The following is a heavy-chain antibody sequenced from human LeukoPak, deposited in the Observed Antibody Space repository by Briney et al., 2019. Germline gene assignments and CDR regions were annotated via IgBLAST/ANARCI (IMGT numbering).Heavy chain of an antibody. CDR1: SRSITIYY. CDR3: ARDLGAAPGTVVFDY. D-gene: IGHD6-13*01. CDR2: IYTSVST. Sequence: SETLSLTCTVSSRSITIYYGSCLRQPAGKGREGSGRIYTSVSTNYNHSLKGQVPISVDTSKKQFSLKLSSVTAADTAVYYCARDLGAAPGTVVFDYWGQGTLVTVSS. J-gene: IGHJ4*02. V-gene: IGHV4-4*07.